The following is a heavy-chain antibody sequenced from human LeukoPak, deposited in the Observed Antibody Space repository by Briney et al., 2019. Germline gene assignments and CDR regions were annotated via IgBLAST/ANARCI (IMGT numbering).Heavy chain of an antibody. Sequence: PGRSLRLSCAASGFTVSGNFMTWVRQAPGRGLEWVSIISGSGSTYYADSVKGRFTISRHNSENTLYLQMNSLNVDDTAVYYCASRLLGYYYGMDLWGQGTTVTVSS. V-gene: IGHV3-53*04. J-gene: IGHJ6*02. CDR2: ISGSGST. CDR1: GFTVSGNF. D-gene: IGHD3-16*01. CDR3: ASRLLGYYYGMDL.